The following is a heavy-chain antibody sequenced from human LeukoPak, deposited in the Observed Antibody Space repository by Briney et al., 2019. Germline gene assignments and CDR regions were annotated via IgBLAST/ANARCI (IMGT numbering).Heavy chain of an antibody. D-gene: IGHD2-2*01. J-gene: IGHJ3*02. V-gene: IGHV3-48*04. Sequence: GGSLRLSCAASGFTFSSYSMNWVRQAPGKGLEWVSYISSSSTIYYADSVKGRFTISRDNAKNSLYLQMNSLRAEDTAVYYCARQRYQRDAFDIWGQGTMVTVSS. CDR1: GFTFSSYS. CDR3: ARQRYQRDAFDI. CDR2: ISSSSTI.